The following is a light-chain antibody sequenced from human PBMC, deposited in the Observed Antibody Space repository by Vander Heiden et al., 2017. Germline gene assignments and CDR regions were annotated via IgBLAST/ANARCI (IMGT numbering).Light chain of an antibody. CDR3: QQYDNWPLT. V-gene: IGKV3-15*01. J-gene: IGKJ4*01. CDR2: GAF. CDR1: QSISSH. Sequence: DIVMTQSPATLSVSPGERVTLSCRASQSISSHLAWYQQKPGQAPRVLIYGAFIRASGIPTSFSGSGSGTDFTLTISTLQSEDVAVYYCQQYDNWPLTFGGGTKVEIK.